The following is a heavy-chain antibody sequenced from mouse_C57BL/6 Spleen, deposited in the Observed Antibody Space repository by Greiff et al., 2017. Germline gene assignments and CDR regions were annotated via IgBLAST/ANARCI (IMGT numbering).Heavy chain of an antibody. Sequence: EVQLVESEGGLVQPGSSMKLSCTASGFTFSDYYMAWVRQVPEKGLEWVANINYDGSSTYYLDSLKSRFIISRDNAKNILYLQMSSLKSEDTATYYCARHYGNYGYFDYWGQGTTLTVSS. CDR3: ARHYGNYGYFDY. D-gene: IGHD2-1*01. V-gene: IGHV5-16*01. CDR1: GFTFSDYY. J-gene: IGHJ2*01. CDR2: INYDGSST.